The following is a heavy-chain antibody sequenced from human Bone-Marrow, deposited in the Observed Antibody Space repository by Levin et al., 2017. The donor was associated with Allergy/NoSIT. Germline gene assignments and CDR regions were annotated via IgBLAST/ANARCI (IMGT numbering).Heavy chain of an antibody. CDR3: ARVALPRYCTSTSCSDSGYYFDY. J-gene: IGHJ4*02. CDR2: IGTAADS. Sequence: GGSLRLSCAASGFTFSSYDMHWVRQATGRGLEWVSAIGTAADSYYSGSVKGRFTVSRDNAKNSFYLQMNSLRAGYTAVYYCARVALPRYCTSTSCSDSGYYFDYWGQGTLVTVSS. V-gene: IGHV3-13*04. CDR1: GFTFSSYD. D-gene: IGHD2-2*01.